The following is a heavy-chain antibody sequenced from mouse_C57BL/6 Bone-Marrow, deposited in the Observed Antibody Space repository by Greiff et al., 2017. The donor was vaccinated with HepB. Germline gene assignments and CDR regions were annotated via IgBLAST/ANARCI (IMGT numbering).Heavy chain of an antibody. D-gene: IGHD1-1*01. CDR2: IWSGGST. Sequence: VKLQESGPGLVQPSQSLSITCTVSGFSLTSYGVHWVRQSPGKGLEWLGVIWSGGSTDYNAAFISRLSISKDNSKSQVFFKMNSLQADDTAIYYCARNFDYGSSHFDYWGQGTTLTVSS. CDR3: ARNFDYGSSHFDY. J-gene: IGHJ2*01. CDR1: GFSLTSYG. V-gene: IGHV2-2*01.